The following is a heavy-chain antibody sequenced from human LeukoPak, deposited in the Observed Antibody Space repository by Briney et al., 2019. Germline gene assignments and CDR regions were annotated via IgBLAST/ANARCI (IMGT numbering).Heavy chain of an antibody. CDR3: ARGGHSSSWYVVGFDP. CDR2: IYGSGST. J-gene: IGHJ5*02. Sequence: SETLSLTCTVSGASIRSGDYYWSWIRQPPGKGLEWIGYIYGSGSTYYNPSLKSRVTISVDTSKNQFSLKLSSVTAADTAVCYCARGGHSSSWYVVGFDPWGRGTLVTVSS. V-gene: IGHV4-30-4*01. D-gene: IGHD6-13*01. CDR1: GASIRSGDYY.